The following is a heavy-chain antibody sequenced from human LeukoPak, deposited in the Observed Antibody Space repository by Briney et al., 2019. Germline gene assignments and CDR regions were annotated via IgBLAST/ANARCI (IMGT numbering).Heavy chain of an antibody. V-gene: IGHV1-69*13. CDR2: IIPIFGTA. CDR3: ARVEYSSGWYDSSRRGEFDY. CDR1: GGTFSSYA. Sequence: SVKVSCKASGGTFSSYAISWVRQAPGQGLEWVGGIIPIFGTANYAQKFQGRVTITADESTSTAYMELSSLRSEDTAVYYCARVEYSSGWYDSSRRGEFDYWGQGTLVTVSS. D-gene: IGHD6-19*01. J-gene: IGHJ4*02.